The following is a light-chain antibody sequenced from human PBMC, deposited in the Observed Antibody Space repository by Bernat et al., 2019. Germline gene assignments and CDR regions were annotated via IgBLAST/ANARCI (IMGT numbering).Light chain of an antibody. V-gene: IGLV2-14*03. J-gene: IGLJ3*02. CDR3: SSYTSSGTLV. CDR2: DVR. CDR1: SSDVGGYNY. Sequence: QSALTQPASVSGSPGQSITISCTGTSSDVGGYNYVSWYQQHPGRAPKLMIYDVRDRPSGISNRFSGSKPGNTASLTISGLLAEDEADYYCSSYTSSGTLVFGGGTRLTVL.